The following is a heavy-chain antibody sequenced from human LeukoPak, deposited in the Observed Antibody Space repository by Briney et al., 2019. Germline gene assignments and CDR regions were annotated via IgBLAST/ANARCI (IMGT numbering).Heavy chain of an antibody. Sequence: GGSLRLSCAASGFTFSSYWMSWVRQAPGKGLEWVANIKQDGSEKYYVDSVKGRFTISRDNAKNSLYLQMNSLRAEDTAVYYCAVVPAAMSVGFGHWGQGTLVTVSS. CDR2: IKQDGSEK. CDR3: AVVPAAMSVGFGH. D-gene: IGHD2-2*01. CDR1: GFTFSSYW. J-gene: IGHJ5*02. V-gene: IGHV3-7*01.